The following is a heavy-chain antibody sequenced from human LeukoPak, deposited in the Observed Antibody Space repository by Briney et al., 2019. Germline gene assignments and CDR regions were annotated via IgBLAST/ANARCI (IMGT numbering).Heavy chain of an antibody. V-gene: IGHV3-30*18. Sequence: GGSLRLSCAASGFTFSTYGMHWVRQTPDKGLEWVAVISFDGRNKYYADSVKGRFTISRDTSNNTLYLQMNSLRAEDTAVYYCAKDRITMIVVPGAFDIWGQGTMVTVSS. CDR2: ISFDGRNK. J-gene: IGHJ3*02. D-gene: IGHD3-22*01. CDR1: GFTFSTYG. CDR3: AKDRITMIVVPGAFDI.